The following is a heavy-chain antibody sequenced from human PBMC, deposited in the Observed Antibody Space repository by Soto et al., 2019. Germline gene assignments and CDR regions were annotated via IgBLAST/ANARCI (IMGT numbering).Heavy chain of an antibody. CDR3: ARDIYYGSGSYLHGMDV. CDR1: GYTFTGYY. D-gene: IGHD3-10*01. Sequence: ASVKVSCKASGYTFTGYYMHWVRQAPGQGLEWMGWINPNSGGTNYAQKFQGWVTMTRDTSISTAYMELSRLRSDDTAVYYCARDIYYGSGSYLHGMDVWGQGTTVTVSS. CDR2: INPNSGGT. V-gene: IGHV1-2*04. J-gene: IGHJ6*02.